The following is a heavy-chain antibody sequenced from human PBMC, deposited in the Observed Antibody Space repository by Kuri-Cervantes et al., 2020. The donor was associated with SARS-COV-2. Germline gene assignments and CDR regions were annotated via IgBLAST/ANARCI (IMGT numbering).Heavy chain of an antibody. CDR3: TTYGFHDGFDI. Sequence: GGSLRLSCAASGFTFSSYSMNWVRQAPGKGLEWVGRLKSKTDGGTTDYAAPVKGRFTISRDDSKNTLYLQMNSLKTEDTAVYYCTTYGFHDGFDIWGQGTMVTVSS. CDR2: LKSKTDGGTT. CDR1: GFTFSSYS. V-gene: IGHV3-15*01. D-gene: IGHD4-17*01. J-gene: IGHJ3*02.